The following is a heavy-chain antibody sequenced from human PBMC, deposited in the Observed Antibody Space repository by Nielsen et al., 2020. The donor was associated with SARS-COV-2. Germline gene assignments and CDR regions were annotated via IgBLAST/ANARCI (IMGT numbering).Heavy chain of an antibody. CDR3: ARCEDTVLVPPAVTGLRKKKDDHSYYYYMDV. D-gene: IGHD2-2*01. CDR1: GGTFSSYA. J-gene: IGHJ6*03. Sequence: SVKVSCKASGGTFSSYAISWVRQAPGQGLEWMGGIIPVFGTTKYAQNFQGRVTITADDYTRTAYMELSSLRSEDTAVYFCARCEDTVLVPPAVTGLRKKKDDHSYYYYMDVWGKGTMVTVSS. V-gene: IGHV1-69*13. CDR2: IIPVFGTT.